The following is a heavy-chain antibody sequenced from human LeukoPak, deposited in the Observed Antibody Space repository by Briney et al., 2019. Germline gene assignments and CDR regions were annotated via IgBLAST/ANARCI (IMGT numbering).Heavy chain of an antibody. CDR2: INSDGSST. Sequence: PGGSLRLSCAASGFTFSSYWMHWVRQAPGKGLVWVSRINSDGSSTSYADSVKGRFTISRDNAKNTLYLQMNSLRAEDTAVYYCARVSIPHVAGPLVGRYNWFDPWGQGTLVTVSS. V-gene: IGHV3-74*01. CDR1: GFTFSSYW. J-gene: IGHJ5*02. D-gene: IGHD6-19*01. CDR3: ARVSIPHVAGPLVGRYNWFDP.